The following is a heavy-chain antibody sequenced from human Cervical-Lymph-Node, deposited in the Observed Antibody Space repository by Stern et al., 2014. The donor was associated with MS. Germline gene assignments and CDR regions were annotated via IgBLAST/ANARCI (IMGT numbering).Heavy chain of an antibody. CDR3: ARGGGTDSPTYDY. CDR1: GASLSGGNW. V-gene: IGHV4-4*02. J-gene: IGHJ4*02. CDR2: IFHTGDT. Sequence: VQLVESGPGLVKPSGTLSLTCTVSGASLSGGNWWTWVRQPPGKGLEWIGEIFHTGDTNYNPSLRIRVVMLVDSSKSQFSLQLTSVTAADTAVYYCARGGGTDSPTYDYWGQGTLVTVS. D-gene: IGHD3-16*01.